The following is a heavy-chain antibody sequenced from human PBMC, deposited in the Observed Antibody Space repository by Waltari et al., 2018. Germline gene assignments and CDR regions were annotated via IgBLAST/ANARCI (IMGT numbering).Heavy chain of an antibody. V-gene: IGHV3-48*03. CDR3: ARDIRREQPHARGFDY. J-gene: IGHJ4*02. D-gene: IGHD1-26*01. CDR1: GFTFIGFD. Sequence: EVQLVESGGGLVQRGGSLKLSCEASGFTFIGFDMNGVRQATGKGLEWISSISGSGATIFYADSVKGRFTISRDNAKSSLHLQMTSLRVDDTAIYYCARDIRREQPHARGFDYWGQGSLVTVSS. CDR2: ISGSGATI.